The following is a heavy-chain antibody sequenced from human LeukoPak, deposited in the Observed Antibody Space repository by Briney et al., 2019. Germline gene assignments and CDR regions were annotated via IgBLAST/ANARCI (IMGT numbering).Heavy chain of an antibody. J-gene: IGHJ4*02. CDR2: ISGSGGST. Sequence: VGSLRLSCAASGFTFSSYGMSWVRQAPGKGLEWVSAISGSGGSTYYADSVKGRFTISRDNSKNTLYLQMNSLRAEDTAVYYCAKDPPNYYGSGSSPPSYFDYWGQGTLVAVSS. D-gene: IGHD3-10*01. V-gene: IGHV3-23*01. CDR3: AKDPPNYYGSGSSPPSYFDY. CDR1: GFTFSSYG.